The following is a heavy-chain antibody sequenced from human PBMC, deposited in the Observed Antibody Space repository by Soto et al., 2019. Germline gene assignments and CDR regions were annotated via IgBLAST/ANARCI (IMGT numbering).Heavy chain of an antibody. CDR3: ARDPGEARYYGMDV. V-gene: IGHV3-48*02. D-gene: IGHD1-26*01. Sequence: LRLSCAASGFTFSSYSMNWVRQAPGKGLEWVSYISSSSSTIYYADSVKGRFTISRDNAKNSLYLQMNSLRDEDTAVYYCARDPGEARYYGMDVCGQGPTVTVYS. J-gene: IGHJ6*02. CDR2: ISSSSSTI. CDR1: GFTFSSYS.